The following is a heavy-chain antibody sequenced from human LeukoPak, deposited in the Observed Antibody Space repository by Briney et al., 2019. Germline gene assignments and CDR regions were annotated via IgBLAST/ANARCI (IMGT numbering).Heavy chain of an antibody. CDR3: ARDIEDSGSYYRPGY. J-gene: IGHJ4*02. V-gene: IGHV1-18*01. CDR1: GYTFTSYG. Sequence: ASVKVSCKASGYTFTSYGISWVRQAPGQGLEWMGWISAYNGNTNYAQKFQGRVTMTTDTSTSTAYMELRSLRSEDTAVYYCARDIEDSGSYYRPGYWGQGTLVTVSS. D-gene: IGHD1-26*01. CDR2: ISAYNGNT.